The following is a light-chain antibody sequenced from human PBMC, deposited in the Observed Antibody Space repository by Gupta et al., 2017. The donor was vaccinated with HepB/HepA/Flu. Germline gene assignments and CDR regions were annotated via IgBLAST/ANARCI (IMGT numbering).Light chain of an antibody. CDR3: SSYTSRSTVI. J-gene: IGLJ2*01. CDR1: TSDVGSYNR. V-gene: IGLV2-18*02. Sequence: QSALTQPPSVSGSPGQSVTISCTGTTSDVGSYNRVSWYQQSPGTPPKLLISEVTKRPSGVPDRFSGSKSGSTAFLTISGLQAEDEANYYCSSYTSRSTVIFGGGTKLTVL. CDR2: EVT.